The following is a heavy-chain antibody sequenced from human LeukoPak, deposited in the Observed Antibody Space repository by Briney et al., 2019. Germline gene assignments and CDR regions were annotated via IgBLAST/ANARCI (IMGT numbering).Heavy chain of an antibody. CDR2: ISYDGSNK. J-gene: IGHJ4*02. D-gene: IGHD6-13*01. Sequence: GGSLRLSCAASGFTFSSYGMHWVRQAPGKGLEWVAVISYDGSNKYYADSVKGRFTISRDNAKNSLYLQMQSLRAEDTAVYYCAKGGERSSTSMDYWGQGTLVTVSS. CDR3: AKGGERSSTSMDY. CDR1: GFTFSSYG. V-gene: IGHV3-30*18.